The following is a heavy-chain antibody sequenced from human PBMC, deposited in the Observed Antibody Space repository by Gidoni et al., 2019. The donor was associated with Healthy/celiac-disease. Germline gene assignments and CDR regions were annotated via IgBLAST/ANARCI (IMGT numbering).Heavy chain of an antibody. Sequence: QVQLVESGGGEVQPGRSMRLPCAPSGFPFSMYGMNWVRQAPGKGLEWVAVISYDGSNKYYADSVKGRFTISRDKSKNTLYLQMNSLRAEDTAVYYCAREQSDDFWSGPGYMDVWGKGTTVTVSS. D-gene: IGHD3-3*01. CDR1: GFPFSMYG. CDR2: ISYDGSNK. V-gene: IGHV3-30*03. CDR3: AREQSDDFWSGPGYMDV. J-gene: IGHJ6*03.